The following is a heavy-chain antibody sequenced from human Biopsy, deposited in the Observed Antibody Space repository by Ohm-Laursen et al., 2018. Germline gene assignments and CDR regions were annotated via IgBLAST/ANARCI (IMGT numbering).Heavy chain of an antibody. J-gene: IGHJ6*02. Sequence: SSVKVSCNASGDTFNKYGIFWVRQAPGQGLEWMGRIIPIVDIVNYAQRFQGRVTMTADKPTSTAYLDLSSLISEDTAVYYCARGGSGSGFYGMDVWGQGTTVTVSS. CDR3: ARGGSGSGFYGMDV. V-gene: IGHV1-69*04. D-gene: IGHD3-10*01. CDR1: GDTFNKYG. CDR2: IIPIVDIV.